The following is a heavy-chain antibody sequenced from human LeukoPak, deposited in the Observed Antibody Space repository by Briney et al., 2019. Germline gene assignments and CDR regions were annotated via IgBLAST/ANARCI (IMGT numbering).Heavy chain of an antibody. J-gene: IGHJ4*02. CDR2: IKKDGSEK. CDR1: GFTFSNYW. Sequence: PGGSLRLSCAASGFTFSNYWMTWVRQAPGKGLEWVANIKKDGSEKNYVDSVKGRFTISRDNAKNSLYLQMNSLRAEDTAVYYCARREDYGDYRWDDWGQGTLVTVSS. D-gene: IGHD4-17*01. V-gene: IGHV3-7*01. CDR3: ARREDYGDYRWDD.